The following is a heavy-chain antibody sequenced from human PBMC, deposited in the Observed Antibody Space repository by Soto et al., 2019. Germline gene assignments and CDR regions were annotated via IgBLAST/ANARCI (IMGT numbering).Heavy chain of an antibody. CDR3: ARDGYYDSGSYGMDV. CDR1: GYTFTGYY. CDR2: INPNSGGT. J-gene: IGHJ6*02. Sequence: ASVKVSCKASGYTFTGYYMHWVRQPPGQGLEWMGWINPNSGGTNYAQKFQGRVIMTTDTSTKTAYMVLRSLRFDDTAVYYCARDGYYDSGSYGMDVWGQGTTVTVSS. V-gene: IGHV1-2*02. D-gene: IGHD3-10*01.